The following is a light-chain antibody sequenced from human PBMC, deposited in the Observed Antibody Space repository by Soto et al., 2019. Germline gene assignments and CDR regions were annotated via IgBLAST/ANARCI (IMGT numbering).Light chain of an antibody. CDR1: SGHSNYA. CDR2: LNNDGSH. V-gene: IGLV4-69*01. Sequence: QPVLTQSPSASASLGASVKLTCTLSSGHSNYAIAWHQQQPEKGPRYLMKLNNDGSHSKGDGIPDRFSGSSSGAERYLTICSLQSEDESDYYCQSWDTGISVVFGGGTKLTVL. J-gene: IGLJ2*01. CDR3: QSWDTGISVV.